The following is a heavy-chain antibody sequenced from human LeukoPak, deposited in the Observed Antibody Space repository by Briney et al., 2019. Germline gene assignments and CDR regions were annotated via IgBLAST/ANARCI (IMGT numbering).Heavy chain of an antibody. Sequence: SVKVSCKASGGTFSSYAISWVRQAPGQGLEWMGGIIPIFGTANYAQKFQGRVTITADESTSTAYMELSSLRSEDTAVYYCARPIWSGYYPFDYWGQGTLVTVSS. CDR2: IIPIFGTA. CDR3: ARPIWSGYYPFDY. J-gene: IGHJ4*02. CDR1: GGTFSSYA. D-gene: IGHD3-3*01. V-gene: IGHV1-69*13.